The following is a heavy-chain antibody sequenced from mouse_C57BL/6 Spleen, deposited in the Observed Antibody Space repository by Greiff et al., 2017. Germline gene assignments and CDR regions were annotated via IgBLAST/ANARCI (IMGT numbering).Heavy chain of an antibody. D-gene: IGHD2-3*01. Sequence: DVMLVESGGGLVKPGGSLKLSCAASGFTFSSYAMSWVRQTPEKRLEWVATISDGGSYTYYPDNVKGRFTISRDNAKNNLYLQMSHLKSEDTAMYYCAREGDGFDYWGQGTTLTVSS. J-gene: IGHJ2*01. CDR3: AREGDGFDY. CDR1: GFTFSSYA. V-gene: IGHV5-4*01. CDR2: ISDGGSYT.